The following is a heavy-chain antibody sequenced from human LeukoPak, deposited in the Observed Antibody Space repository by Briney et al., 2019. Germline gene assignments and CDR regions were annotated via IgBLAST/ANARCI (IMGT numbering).Heavy chain of an antibody. CDR1: GFTFSSYA. D-gene: IGHD6-19*01. Sequence: PGGSLRLSCAASGFTFSSYAMSWVRQAPGKGLEWVSGTSGSGRSIHYADSVKGRFTISRDNSKNTLYLQMNSLRADDTAVYCCAKDMNSWRDGSGLGDYFDYWGQGTLVTVSS. V-gene: IGHV3-23*01. CDR2: TSGSGRSI. J-gene: IGHJ4*02. CDR3: AKDMNSWRDGSGLGDYFDY.